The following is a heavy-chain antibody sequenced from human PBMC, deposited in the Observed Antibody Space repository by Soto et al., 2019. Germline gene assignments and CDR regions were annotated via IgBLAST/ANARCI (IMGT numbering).Heavy chain of an antibody. V-gene: IGHV3-21*01. CDR1: GFTFSSYS. Sequence: GGSLRLSCAASGFTFSSYSMNWVRQAPGKGLEWVSSISSSSSYIYYTDSVKGRFTISRDNAKNSLYLQMNSLRAEDTAVYYGARAHSSGGYYFDYWGQGTLVTVSS. CDR3: ARAHSSGGYYFDY. D-gene: IGHD6-19*01. J-gene: IGHJ4*02. CDR2: ISSSSSYI.